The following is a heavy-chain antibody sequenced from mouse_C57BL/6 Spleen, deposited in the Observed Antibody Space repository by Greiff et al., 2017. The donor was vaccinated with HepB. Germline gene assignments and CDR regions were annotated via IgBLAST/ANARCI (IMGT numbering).Heavy chain of an antibody. J-gene: IGHJ1*03. Sequence: EVKLMESGGDLVKPGGSLKLSCAASGFTFSSYGMSWVRQTPDKRLEWVATISSGGSYTYYPDSVKGRFTISRDNAKNTLYLQMSSLKSEDTAMYYCARPYSKDWYFDVWGTGTTVTVSS. CDR3: ARPYSKDWYFDV. D-gene: IGHD2-5*01. CDR1: GFTFSSYG. V-gene: IGHV5-6*01. CDR2: ISSGGSYT.